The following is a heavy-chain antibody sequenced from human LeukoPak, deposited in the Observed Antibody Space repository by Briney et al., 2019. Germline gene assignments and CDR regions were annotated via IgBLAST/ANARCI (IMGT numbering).Heavy chain of an antibody. CDR1: GFTFSSYW. V-gene: IGHV3-7*01. J-gene: IGHJ4*02. D-gene: IGHD4-17*01. CDR3: ARDRLHYGEYEKTFDY. CDR2: IKQDGSEK. Sequence: PGGSLRLSCAASGFTFSSYWVSWVRQAPGKGLEWVANIKQDGSEKYYVDSVKGRFTISRDNAKNSLYLQMNSLRAEDTAVYYCARDRLHYGEYEKTFDYWGQGTLVSVSS.